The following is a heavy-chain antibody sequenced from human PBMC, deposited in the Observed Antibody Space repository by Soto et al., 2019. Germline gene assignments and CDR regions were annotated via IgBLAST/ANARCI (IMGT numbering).Heavy chain of an antibody. Sequence: SETLSLTCTVSGGSISSGGYYWGWIRQHPGKGLEWIGCVYYSGRTYYNPSLKSRITISVDTSKKYFFLKLSSVTAADTAVYYCASTKDYSSSLDYWGQGVLVTVSS. V-gene: IGHV4-31*03. CDR1: GGSISSGGYY. CDR3: ASTKDYSSSLDY. CDR2: VYYSGRT. J-gene: IGHJ4*02. D-gene: IGHD6-6*01.